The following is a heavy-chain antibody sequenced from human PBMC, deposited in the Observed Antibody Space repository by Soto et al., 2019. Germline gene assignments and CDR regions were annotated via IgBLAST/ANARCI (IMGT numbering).Heavy chain of an antibody. CDR2: ISWNSGSI. CDR1: GFTFDDYA. Sequence: EVQLVESGGGLVQPGRSLRLSCAASGFTFDDYAMHWVRQAPGKGLEWVSGISWNSGSIGYADSVKGRFTISRDNAKNSLYLQMNSLRAEDTALYYCAKDLYYYDSSGIYDYWGQGALVTVSS. D-gene: IGHD3-22*01. V-gene: IGHV3-9*01. J-gene: IGHJ4*02. CDR3: AKDLYYYDSSGIYDY.